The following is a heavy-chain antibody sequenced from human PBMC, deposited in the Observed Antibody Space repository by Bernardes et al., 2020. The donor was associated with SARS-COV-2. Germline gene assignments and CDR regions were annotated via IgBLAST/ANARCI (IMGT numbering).Heavy chain of an antibody. D-gene: IGHD2-15*01. Sequence: GGSLRLSCAASGFTFSNYAMSWVRQAPGKGLEWVSAISGSGGSTYYADSVKGRFTISRDNAKNTLSLQMNSLRADDTAVYYCASPLAYCSGGTCYQPIDSWGQGTLVTVSS. V-gene: IGHV3-23*01. CDR1: GFTFSNYA. CDR2: ISGSGGST. J-gene: IGHJ4*02. CDR3: ASPLAYCSGGTCYQPIDS.